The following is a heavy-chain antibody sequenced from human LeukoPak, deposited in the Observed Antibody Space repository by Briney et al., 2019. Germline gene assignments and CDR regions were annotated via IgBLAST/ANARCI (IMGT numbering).Heavy chain of an antibody. CDR1: GFTFSSYG. CDR2: ISYDGSNK. CDR3: AKDGDY. V-gene: IGHV3-30*18. J-gene: IGHJ4*02. Sequence: PGGSLRLSCAASGFTFSSYGMHWFGQAPGKGLEWVAVISYDGSNKYYADSVKGRFTISRDNSKNTLYLQMNSLRAEDTAVYYCAKDGDYWGQGTLVTVSS.